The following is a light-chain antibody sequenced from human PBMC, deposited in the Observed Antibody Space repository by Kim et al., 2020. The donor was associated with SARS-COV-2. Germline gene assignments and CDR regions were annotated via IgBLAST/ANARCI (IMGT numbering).Light chain of an antibody. V-gene: IGKV3-15*01. CDR1: QSITSD. CDR2: SAS. CDR3: QQYNKRPET. J-gene: IGKJ1*01. Sequence: EIVMTQSPATLSVSPGERATLYCRASQSITSDLAWYQQKPGQAPKLLIHSASSRATGVPAKFSGGGSGTEFFLTISSLQSEDFAVYYCQQYNKRPETFGQGTKVDIK.